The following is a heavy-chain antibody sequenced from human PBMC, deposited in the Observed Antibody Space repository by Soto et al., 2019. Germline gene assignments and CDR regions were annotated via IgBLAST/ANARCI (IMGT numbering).Heavy chain of an antibody. Sequence: VQLLESGGGLVQPGGSLRLSCAASGFTFSSYAMSWVRQAPGPGLEWVSAISGSGGSTYYADSVKGRFTISRDHSKNTLDLQMNSLRAEDTAVYYCARRSSGWYFDYWGQGTLVTVSS. CDR2: ISGSGGST. J-gene: IGHJ4*02. D-gene: IGHD6-19*01. CDR1: GFTFSSYA. CDR3: ARRSSGWYFDY. V-gene: IGHV3-23*01.